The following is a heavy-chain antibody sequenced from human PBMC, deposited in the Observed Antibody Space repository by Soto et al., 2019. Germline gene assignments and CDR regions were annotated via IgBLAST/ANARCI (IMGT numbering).Heavy chain of an antibody. V-gene: IGHV3-33*01. CDR2: IWYDGSNK. CDR3: AIDPIMVPVDYFGY. D-gene: IGHD2-8*01. CDR1: GFTFSSYG. J-gene: IGHJ4*02. Sequence: QVQLVESGGGVVQPGRSLRRSCAASGFTFSSYGMHWVRQAPGKGLEWVAVIWYDGSNKYYADSVKGRFTISRDNSKNSLYRRMNSLRDEDTAVYYCAIDPIMVPVDYFGYWGQVTLVTVSS.